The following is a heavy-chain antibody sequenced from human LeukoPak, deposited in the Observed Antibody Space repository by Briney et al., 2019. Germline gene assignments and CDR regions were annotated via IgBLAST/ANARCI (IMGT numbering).Heavy chain of an antibody. CDR3: ARVPSGSPFDY. V-gene: IGHV1-18*01. CDR2: ISAYNGNT. CDR1: GYSFTSYG. D-gene: IGHD2-15*01. Sequence: GASVKVSCKASGYSFTSYGITWVRQAPGQGLEWMGWISAYNGNTNYAQRLQGRVTMTTDTSTSTAYMELRSLTSDDTAVYYCARVPSGSPFDYWGQGTLVTVSS. J-gene: IGHJ4*02.